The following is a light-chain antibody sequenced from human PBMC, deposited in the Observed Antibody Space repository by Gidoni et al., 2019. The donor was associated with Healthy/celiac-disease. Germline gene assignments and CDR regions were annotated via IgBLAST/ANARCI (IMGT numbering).Light chain of an antibody. Sequence: IQMTQSPSSLSASVGDRVTITCRASQSISSYLNWYQQKPGKAPKLLIYAASRLQSGVPSRFSGSGSGTDFTLTISRLQPEDFATYYCQQSYSTLWTFGQGTKVEIK. CDR2: AAS. CDR1: QSISSY. CDR3: QQSYSTLWT. J-gene: IGKJ1*01. V-gene: IGKV1-39*01.